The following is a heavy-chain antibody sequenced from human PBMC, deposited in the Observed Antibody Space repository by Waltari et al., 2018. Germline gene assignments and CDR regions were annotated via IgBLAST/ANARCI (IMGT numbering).Heavy chain of an antibody. Sequence: QVQLQESGPGLVKPSETLSLTCTVSGDSISSYYWSWIRQPPGKGLEWIGYIYYSGSTNYNPSLKSRVTISVDTSKNQFSLKLSSVTAADTAVYYCARERDHLIDYWGQGTLVTVSS. CDR3: ARERDHLIDY. J-gene: IGHJ4*02. CDR2: IYYSGST. V-gene: IGHV4-59*01. CDR1: GDSISSYY.